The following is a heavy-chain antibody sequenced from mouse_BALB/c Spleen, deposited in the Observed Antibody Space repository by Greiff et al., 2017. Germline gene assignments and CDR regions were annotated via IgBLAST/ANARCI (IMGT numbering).Heavy chain of an antibody. CDR3: AKREKHDYAFAY. V-gene: IGHV5-9-4*01. J-gene: IGHJ3*01. CDR2: ISSGGSYT. D-gene: IGHD2-4*01. CDR1: GFTFSSYA. Sequence: DVQLQESGGGLVKPGGSLKLSCAASGFTFSSYAMSWVRQSPEKRLEWVAEISSGGSYTYYPDTVTGRFTISRDNAKNTLYLEMSSLRSEDTAMYYCAKREKHDYAFAYWGQGTLVTVSA.